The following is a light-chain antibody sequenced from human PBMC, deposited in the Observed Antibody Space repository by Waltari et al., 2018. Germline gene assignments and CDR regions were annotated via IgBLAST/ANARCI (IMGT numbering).Light chain of an antibody. CDR1: SSHIGASYD. CDR3: QSYDSSLSGGVV. CDR2: GNS. J-gene: IGLJ2*01. V-gene: IGLV1-40*01. Sequence: QSVLTQPPSVSGAPGQRVHIPCTGSSSHIGASYDVHWYQQLPGTAPKPLIHGNSNRPSGVTDRFSGSKSGTSASLAITGLQAEDEADYYCQSYDSSLSGGVVFGGGTKLTVL.